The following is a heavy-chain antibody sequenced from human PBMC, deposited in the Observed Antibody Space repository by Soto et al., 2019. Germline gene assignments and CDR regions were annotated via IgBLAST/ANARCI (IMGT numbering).Heavy chain of an antibody. D-gene: IGHD1-1*01. J-gene: IGHJ6*03. CDR3: ARGTRGTGTILVRKSYYMDV. Sequence: SETLSLTCAVYGGSFSGYYWSWIRQPPGKGLEWIGEINHSGSTNYNPSLKSRVTISVDTSKNQFSLKLSSVTAADTAVYYCARGTRGTGTILVRKSYYMDVWGKGTTVTVSS. CDR1: GGSFSGYY. CDR2: INHSGST. V-gene: IGHV4-34*01.